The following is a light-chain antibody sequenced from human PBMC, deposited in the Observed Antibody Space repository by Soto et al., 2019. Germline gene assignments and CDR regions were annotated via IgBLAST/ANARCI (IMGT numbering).Light chain of an antibody. CDR1: SSDVGSYNL. J-gene: IGLJ3*02. CDR3: CSYAGSSPWV. V-gene: IGLV2-23*01. Sequence: QSALTQPASVSASPGQSITLSCTGTSSDVGSYNLVSWYQQHPGKAPKLMIYEGSNRPSGVSNRFAGSKSGNTASLTISGLQAEDEADYYCCSYAGSSPWVFGGGTKLTVL. CDR2: EGS.